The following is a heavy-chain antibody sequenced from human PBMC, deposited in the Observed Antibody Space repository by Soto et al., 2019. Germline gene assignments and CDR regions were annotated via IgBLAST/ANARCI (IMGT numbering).Heavy chain of an antibody. CDR1: GYTFTSYG. CDR3: ARSAATIYSGYGMDV. Sequence: QVQLVQSGAEVKKPEASVKVSCKASGYTFTSYGITWVRQAPGQGLEWMGWISAYNGNTNYAQKLQGRVSMTADTSTSTAYMELRSLRSDDAAVYYCARSAATIYSGYGMDVWGQGTTVTVSS. CDR2: ISAYNGNT. V-gene: IGHV1-18*01. D-gene: IGHD3-10*02. J-gene: IGHJ6*02.